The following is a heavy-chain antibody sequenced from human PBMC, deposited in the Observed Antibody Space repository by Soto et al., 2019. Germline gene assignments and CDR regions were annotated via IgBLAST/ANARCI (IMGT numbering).Heavy chain of an antibody. CDR1: GFTFSSYW. Sequence: PGGSLRLSCAASGFTFSSYWMSWVRQAPGKGLEWVANIKQDGSEKYYVDSVKGRFTISRDNAKNSLYLQMNSLRAEDTAVYYCARYYDFWSGYYDVFSMDFSGKGTTVTVSS. CDR3: ARYYDFWSGYYDVFSMDF. J-gene: IGHJ6*03. CDR2: IKQDGSEK. D-gene: IGHD3-3*01. V-gene: IGHV3-7*01.